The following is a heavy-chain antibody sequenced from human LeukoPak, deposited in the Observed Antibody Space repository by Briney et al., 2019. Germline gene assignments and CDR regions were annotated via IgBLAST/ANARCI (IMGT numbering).Heavy chain of an antibody. CDR2: IYYSGST. CDR1: GGSISSSSYY. Sequence: PSETLSLTCTVSGGSISSSSYYWGWIRQPPGKGLEWIGSIYYSGSTNYNPSLKSRVTMSVDTSKNQFSLKLSSVTAADTAVYYCARGRSTTLYGSGSYLWFDPWGQGTLVTVSS. CDR3: ARGRSTTLYGSGSYLWFDP. D-gene: IGHD3-10*01. V-gene: IGHV4-39*07. J-gene: IGHJ5*02.